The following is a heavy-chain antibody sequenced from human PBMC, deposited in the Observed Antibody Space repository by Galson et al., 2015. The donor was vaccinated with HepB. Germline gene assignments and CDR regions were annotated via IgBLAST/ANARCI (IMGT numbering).Heavy chain of an antibody. CDR1: GFIVSSNY. J-gene: IGHJ3*02. V-gene: IGHV3-66*02. CDR2: IYSGGGT. D-gene: IGHD5-24*01. Sequence: SLRLSCAASGFIVSSNYMSWVRQPPGKGLEWVSVIYSGGGTYYADSVKGRFIISRDNSKNTLYLQMNSLRAEDTAVYYCAREMATIKSHDAFDIWGQGTMVTVSS. CDR3: AREMATIKSHDAFDI.